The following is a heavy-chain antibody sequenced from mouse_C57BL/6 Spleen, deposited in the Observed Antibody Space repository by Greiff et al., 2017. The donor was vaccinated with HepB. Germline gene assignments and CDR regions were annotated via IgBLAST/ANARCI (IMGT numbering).Heavy chain of an antibody. J-gene: IGHJ3*01. Sequence: VQLQQSGPELVKPGASVKIPCKASGYTFTDYNMDWVKQSHGKSLEWIGDINPNNGGTIYNQKFKGKATLTVDKSSSTAYMELRSLTSEDTAVYYCALYYGSPWFAYWGQGTLVTVSA. CDR2: INPNNGGT. D-gene: IGHD1-1*01. V-gene: IGHV1-18*01. CDR1: GYTFTDYN. CDR3: ALYYGSPWFAY.